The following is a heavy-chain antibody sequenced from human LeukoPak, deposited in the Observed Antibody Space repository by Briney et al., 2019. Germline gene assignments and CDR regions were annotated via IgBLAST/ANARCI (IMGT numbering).Heavy chain of an antibody. D-gene: IGHD6-19*01. Sequence: ASVKVSCKASGYTFTSYDINWVPQATGQGLEWMGWMNPNSGNTGYAQKFQGRVTMTRNTSISTAYMELSSLRSEDTAVYYCARAGWESSNFDYWGQGTLVTVSS. CDR1: GYTFTSYD. J-gene: IGHJ4*02. CDR2: MNPNSGNT. CDR3: ARAGWESSNFDY. V-gene: IGHV1-8*01.